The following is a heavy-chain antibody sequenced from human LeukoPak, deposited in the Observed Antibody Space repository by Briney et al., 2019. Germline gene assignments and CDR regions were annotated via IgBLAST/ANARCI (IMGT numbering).Heavy chain of an antibody. CDR1: GFTFSSYA. CDR2: ISYDGSNK. D-gene: IGHD6-13*01. J-gene: IGHJ4*02. V-gene: IGHV3-30-3*01. CDR3: VRDMGSSWYGPIDY. Sequence: GGSLRLSCAASGFTFSSYAMHWVRQAPGKGLEWVAVISYDGSNKYYADSVKGRFTISRDNSKNTLYLQMNSLRAEDTAVYYCVRDMGSSWYGPIDYWGQGTLVTVSS.